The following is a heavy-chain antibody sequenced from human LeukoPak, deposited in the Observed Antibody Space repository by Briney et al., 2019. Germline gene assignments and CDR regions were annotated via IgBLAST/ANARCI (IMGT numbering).Heavy chain of an antibody. CDR3: ARLWFGAIFDY. CDR2: IKQDGSEK. V-gene: IGHV3-7*01. Sequence: PGGSLRLSCAASGFTFSSYWMSWVRKAPGKGLEWVANIKQDGSEKYYVDSVKGRFTISRDNAKNSLYLQMNSLRAEDTAVYYCARLWFGAIFDYWGQGTLVTVSS. CDR1: GFTFSSYW. D-gene: IGHD3-10*01. J-gene: IGHJ4*02.